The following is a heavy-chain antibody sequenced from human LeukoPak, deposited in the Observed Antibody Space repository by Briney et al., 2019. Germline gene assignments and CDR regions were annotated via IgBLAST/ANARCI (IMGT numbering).Heavy chain of an antibody. Sequence: GSLRLSCAASGFPFSNYWMSWVRQAPGKGLEWVSVIYSGGDTYYADSVRGRFTISRDNSKNMIYLEINSLKAEDTAVYYCAKERNLEIAVAGTIFDYWGQGTLVTVSS. CDR3: AKERNLEIAVAGTIFDY. J-gene: IGHJ4*02. V-gene: IGHV3-66*01. CDR2: IYSGGDT. CDR1: GFPFSNYW. D-gene: IGHD6-19*01.